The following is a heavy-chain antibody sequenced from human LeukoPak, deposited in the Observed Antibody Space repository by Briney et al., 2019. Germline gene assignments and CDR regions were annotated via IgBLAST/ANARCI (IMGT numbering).Heavy chain of an antibody. D-gene: IGHD3-10*01. CDR1: GGSISSYY. V-gene: IGHV4-4*07. CDR3: AREPRYYGYYYYYMDV. J-gene: IGHJ6*03. Sequence: SETLSLTCTVSGGSISSYYWSWIRQPAGKGLEWIGRIYTSGSTNYNPSLKSRVTMSVDTSKNQFSLKLSSVTAADTAVYYCAREPRYYGYYYYYMDVWGKGTTVTISS. CDR2: IYTSGST.